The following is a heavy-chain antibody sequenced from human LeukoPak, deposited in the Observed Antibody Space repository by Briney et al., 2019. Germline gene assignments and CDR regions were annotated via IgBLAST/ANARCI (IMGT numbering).Heavy chain of an antibody. Sequence: GRSLRLSCAASRFTFTDYGLHWVRQPPGKGLGWVALLWYDGSGKYYADSVRGRFTISRDNSKNTLYLQMNSLRAEDTAVYYCARDWCGGGSCYYFDHWGQGTLVTVSS. D-gene: IGHD2-15*01. J-gene: IGHJ4*02. V-gene: IGHV3-33*01. CDR2: LWYDGSGK. CDR1: RFTFTDYG. CDR3: ARDWCGGGSCYYFDH.